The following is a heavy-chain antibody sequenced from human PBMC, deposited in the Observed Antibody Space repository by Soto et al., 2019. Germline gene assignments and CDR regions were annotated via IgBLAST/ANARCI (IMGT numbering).Heavy chain of an antibody. Sequence: QVQLVESGGGVVQPGRSLRLSCAASGFMFSNHGMHWVRQAPGKGLEWVAVIWSDGNNRYSADSVKGRFTISRDNSKNPVYLQMSSLRVEDTAVYYCVRGDNWNDEASDYWGQGTLVTVSS. V-gene: IGHV3-33*01. CDR1: GFMFSNHG. D-gene: IGHD1-1*01. CDR2: IWSDGNNR. J-gene: IGHJ4*02. CDR3: VRGDNWNDEASDY.